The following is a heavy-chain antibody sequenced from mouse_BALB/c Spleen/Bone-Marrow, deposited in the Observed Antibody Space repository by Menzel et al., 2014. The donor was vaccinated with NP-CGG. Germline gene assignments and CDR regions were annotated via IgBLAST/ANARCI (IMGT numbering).Heavy chain of an antibody. D-gene: IGHD1-1*01. V-gene: IGHV1S56*01. CDR3: ARDYGSSVFAY. CDR2: IYPGNVNT. Sequence: VQLVESGPELVKPGASVRISCKASGYTFTSYYIHWVKQRPGQGLEWIGWIYPGNVNTKYNEKFKGKATLTADKSSGTAYMQLSSLTSEDSAVYFCARDYGSSVFAYWGQGTLVTVSA. J-gene: IGHJ3*01. CDR1: GYTFTSYY.